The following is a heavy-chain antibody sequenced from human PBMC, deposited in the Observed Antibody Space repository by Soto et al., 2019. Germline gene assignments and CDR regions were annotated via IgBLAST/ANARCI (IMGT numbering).Heavy chain of an antibody. CDR3: AKDQDYYDSSGPRFDD. CDR2: ISGSGGST. V-gene: IGHV3-23*01. D-gene: IGHD3-22*01. J-gene: IGHJ4*02. Sequence: GSLRLSCAASGFTFSSYAMSWVRQAPGKGLEWVSAISGSGGSTYYADSVKGRFTISRDNSKNTLYLQMNSLRAEDTAVYYCAKDQDYYDSSGPRFDDWGQGTLVTVSS. CDR1: GFTFSSYA.